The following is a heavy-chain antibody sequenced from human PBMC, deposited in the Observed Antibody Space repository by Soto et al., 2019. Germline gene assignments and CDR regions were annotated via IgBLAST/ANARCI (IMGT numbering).Heavy chain of an antibody. V-gene: IGHV3-9*01. CDR2: ISWNSGSI. CDR1: GFTFDDYA. Sequence: EVQLVESGGGLVQPGRSLRLSCAASGFTFDDYAMHWVRQAPGKGLEWVSAISWNSGSIGYADSVKGRFTISRDNAKNSLYLQMNSLRAEDTALYYCAKGARGYCSGGSCYSMDYWGQGTLVTVSS. D-gene: IGHD2-15*01. J-gene: IGHJ4*02. CDR3: AKGARGYCSGGSCYSMDY.